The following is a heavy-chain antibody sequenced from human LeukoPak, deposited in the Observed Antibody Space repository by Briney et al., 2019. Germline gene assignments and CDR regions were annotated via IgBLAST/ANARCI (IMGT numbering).Heavy chain of an antibody. CDR1: GGSFSGYY. CDR2: INHSGST. CDR3: ARGPYGDHLDY. J-gene: IGHJ4*02. D-gene: IGHD4-17*01. V-gene: IGHV4-34*01. Sequence: SETLSLTCAVYGGSFSGYYWGWIRQPPGKGLEWIGEINHSGSTNYNPSLKSRVTISVDTSKNQFSLKLSSVTAADTAVYYCARGPYGDHLDYWGQGTLVTVSS.